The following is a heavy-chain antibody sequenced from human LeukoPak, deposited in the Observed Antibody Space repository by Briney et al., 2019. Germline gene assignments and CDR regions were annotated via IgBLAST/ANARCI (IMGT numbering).Heavy chain of an antibody. Sequence: SETLSLTCTVSGGSISSSSYYWSWIRQPAGKGLEWIGRIYTSGSTNYDPSLKSRVTISVDTSKNQFSLKLSSVTAADTAVYYCARFLEWSNWFDPWGQGTLVTVSS. D-gene: IGHD3-3*01. V-gene: IGHV4-61*02. CDR1: GGSISSSSYY. CDR2: IYTSGST. J-gene: IGHJ5*02. CDR3: ARFLEWSNWFDP.